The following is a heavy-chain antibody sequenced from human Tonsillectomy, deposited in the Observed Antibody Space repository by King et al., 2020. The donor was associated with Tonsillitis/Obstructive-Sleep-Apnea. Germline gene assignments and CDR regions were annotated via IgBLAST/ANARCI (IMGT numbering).Heavy chain of an antibody. CDR2: TDPSDSYT. CDR1: GYSFTTYW. CDR3: ARVXLPXVPPYYYYVMXV. J-gene: IGHJ6*01. Sequence: QLVQSGAEVKKPGESLRISCKGSGYSFTTYWIIWVRQMTGKGLEWMGMTDPSDSYTNYSPSFQGHVTISADKSISTAYLQWSSLKASDTAMYYCARVXLPXVPPYYYYVMXVWGQXTAVTVS. V-gene: IGHV5-10-1*01. D-gene: IGHD2-2*01.